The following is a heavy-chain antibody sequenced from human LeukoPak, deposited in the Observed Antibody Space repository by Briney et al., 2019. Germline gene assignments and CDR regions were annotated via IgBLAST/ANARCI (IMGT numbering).Heavy chain of an antibody. CDR1: GFTFSSYA. D-gene: IGHD2-2*01. V-gene: IGHV3-23*01. Sequence: PGGSLRLSCAASGFTFSSYAMSWVRQAPGKGLEWVLAISGSGGSTYYADSVKGRFTISRDNSKNTLYLQMNSLRAEDTAVYYCAKDPPPYCSSTSCYGYWGQGTLVTVSS. CDR2: ISGSGGST. CDR3: AKDPPPYCSSTSCYGY. J-gene: IGHJ4*02.